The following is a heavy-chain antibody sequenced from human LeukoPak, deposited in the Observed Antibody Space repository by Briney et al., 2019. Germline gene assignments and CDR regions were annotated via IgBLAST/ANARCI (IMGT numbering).Heavy chain of an antibody. Sequence: GGSLRLSCEASEFTFRSYWMAWVRQAPGKGLEWVVVISYDGSNKYYADSVKGRFTISRDNSKNTLYLQMNSLRAEDTAVYYCARDSSPHYSSGWYTADYWGQGTLVTVSS. D-gene: IGHD6-19*01. CDR1: EFTFRSYW. J-gene: IGHJ4*02. CDR2: ISYDGSNK. CDR3: ARDSSPHYSSGWYTADY. V-gene: IGHV3-30*03.